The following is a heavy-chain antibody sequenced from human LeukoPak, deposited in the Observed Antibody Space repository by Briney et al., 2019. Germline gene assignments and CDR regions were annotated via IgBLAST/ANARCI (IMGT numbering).Heavy chain of an antibody. CDR1: GFTFSSYA. D-gene: IGHD2-15*01. CDR2: ISGSGGST. Sequence: PGGSLRLSCAASGFTFSSYAMSWVRQAPGKGLEWVSAISGSGGSTYYADSVKGRFTISRDNSKNTLYLQMNSLRAEDTAVYYCAKHDGYCSGGSCFLFDYWGQGTLVTVSS. J-gene: IGHJ4*02. CDR3: AKHDGYCSGGSCFLFDY. V-gene: IGHV3-23*01.